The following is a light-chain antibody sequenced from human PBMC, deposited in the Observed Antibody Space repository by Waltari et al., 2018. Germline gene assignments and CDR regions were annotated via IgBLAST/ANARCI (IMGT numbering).Light chain of an antibody. J-gene: IGLJ2*01. Sequence: YDLTQPLSVSVSPGQTATITCSGDVLAEKSVRWFQQKPGQAPTLILYKATERPSGIPERFAGPSSGSTVTLTIRGALLEDEADYHCHAAADNNWFFGGGTKLTVL. V-gene: IGLV3-27*01. CDR1: VLAEKS. CDR3: HAAADNNWF. CDR2: KAT.